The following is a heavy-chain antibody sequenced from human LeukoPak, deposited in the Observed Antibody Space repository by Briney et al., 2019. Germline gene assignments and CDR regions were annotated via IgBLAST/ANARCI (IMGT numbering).Heavy chain of an antibody. V-gene: IGHV1-69*04. CDR1: GGTFTSYA. D-gene: IGHD3-22*01. CDR3: ASTDSSGYYKERFDY. Sequence: SVKVSCKASGGTFTSYAISWVRQAPGQGLEWMGRIIPIFGIANYAQKFQGRVTITADKSTSTAYMELSSLRSEDTAVYYCASTDSSGYYKERFDYWGQGTLVTVSS. J-gene: IGHJ4*02. CDR2: IIPIFGIA.